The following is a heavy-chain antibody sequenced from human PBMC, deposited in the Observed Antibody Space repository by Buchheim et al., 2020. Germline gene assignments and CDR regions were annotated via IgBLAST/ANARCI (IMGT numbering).Heavy chain of an antibody. Sequence: QVQLQQWGAGLLKPSETLSLTCAVYGGSFSGYYWSWIRQPPGKGLEWIGEINHSGSTNYNPSLKSRVTISVDTSKNQFSLKLSSVTAADTAVYYCARKIVYCSSTSCYYNYYYYYYMDVWGKGTT. CDR1: GGSFSGYY. J-gene: IGHJ6*03. CDR3: ARKIVYCSSTSCYYNYYYYYYMDV. CDR2: INHSGST. V-gene: IGHV4-34*01. D-gene: IGHD2-2*01.